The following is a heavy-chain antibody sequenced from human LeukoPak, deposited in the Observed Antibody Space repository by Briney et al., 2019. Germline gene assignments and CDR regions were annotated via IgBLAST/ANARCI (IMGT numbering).Heavy chain of an antibody. CDR3: ARDYYGP. J-gene: IGHJ5*02. CDR1: GFTVSNNY. CDR2: IYSRGST. D-gene: IGHD3-22*01. Sequence: GGSLRLSCATSGFTVSNNYMRWVRQAPGKGLEWVSSIYSRGSTSYVDSVKGRFTISRDNSKNTLFLQMNSLRVEDTAVYYCARDYYGPWGQGTLVTVSS. V-gene: IGHV3-66*03.